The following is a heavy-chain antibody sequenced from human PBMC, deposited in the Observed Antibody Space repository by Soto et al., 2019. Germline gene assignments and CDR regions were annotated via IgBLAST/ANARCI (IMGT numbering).Heavy chain of an antibody. CDR2: INPTSGST. Sequence: QVQLVQSGAEVKKPGASVKVSCKASGYTFTNYYIHWVRQAPGQGLEWMGIINPTSGSTNYAQKFQGRVTLTYETSTTTVYGGLSGLRSDDTAVLYHARDLAAGDHWGQGTLVTVSS. CDR1: GYTFTNYY. CDR3: ARDLAAGDH. D-gene: IGHD6-13*01. J-gene: IGHJ4*02. V-gene: IGHV1-46*01.